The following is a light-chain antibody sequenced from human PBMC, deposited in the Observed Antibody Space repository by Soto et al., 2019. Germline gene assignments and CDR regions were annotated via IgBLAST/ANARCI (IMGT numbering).Light chain of an antibody. J-gene: IGKJ1*01. CDR3: QQYNDWPRT. CDR2: GAS. V-gene: IGKV3-15*01. CDR1: QSVGIN. Sequence: PLSRAVLSVSPESRSTLSCMASQSVGINVAWYQQKPGQAPRLLIYGASTRATGSPDRFSASGSATEFTLTISSLQSEDFAVYYCQQYNDWPRTFGQGTKVDIK.